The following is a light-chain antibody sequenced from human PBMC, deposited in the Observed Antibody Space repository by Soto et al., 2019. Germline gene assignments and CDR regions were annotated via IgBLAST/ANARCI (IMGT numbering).Light chain of an antibody. Sequence: EIVVTQSPGILSVSPGDRATLSCRASQSVSTNLAWYQQKPGQAPTLLIYAASTRATGIPARFTGSGSGTDFTLTISSLQSEDFAFYYCQEYSKWPLSTFGPGTRVDIK. J-gene: IGKJ3*01. CDR2: AAS. V-gene: IGKV3-15*01. CDR3: QEYSKWPLST. CDR1: QSVSTN.